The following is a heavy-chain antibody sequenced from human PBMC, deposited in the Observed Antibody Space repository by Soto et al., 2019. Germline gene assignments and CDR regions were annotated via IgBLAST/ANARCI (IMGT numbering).Heavy chain of an antibody. D-gene: IGHD1-7*01. J-gene: IGHJ4*02. CDR3: ATMGTPATGLYYFDY. CDR2: ISYGGST. CDR1: GGSIGSGNYY. Sequence: SETLSLTCTVSGGSIGSGNYYWSWIRQPPGKGLEWIGFISYGGSTYYSASLKSRFTISVDTSKNQFSLNLSFVTAADTAVYYCATMGTPATGLYYFDYWGQGTLVTVSS. V-gene: IGHV4-30-4*01.